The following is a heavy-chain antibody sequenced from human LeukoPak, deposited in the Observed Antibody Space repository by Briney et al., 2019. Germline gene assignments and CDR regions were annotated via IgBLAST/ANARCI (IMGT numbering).Heavy chain of an antibody. D-gene: IGHD3-9*01. CDR2: IYGGGST. Sequence: GGSLRLSCAASGFTVSSNYMSWVRQAPGKGLEWVSVIYGGGSTYYADSVKGRFTISRDNSKNTLYLQMNSLRAEDTAVYYCARDGFRYDILTGYYSSAFDIWGQGTMVTVSS. CDR3: ARDGFRYDILTGYYSSAFDI. J-gene: IGHJ3*02. V-gene: IGHV3-53*01. CDR1: GFTVSSNY.